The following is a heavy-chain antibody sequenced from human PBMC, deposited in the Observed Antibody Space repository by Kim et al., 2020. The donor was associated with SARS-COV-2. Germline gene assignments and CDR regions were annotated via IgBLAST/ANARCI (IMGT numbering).Heavy chain of an antibody. V-gene: IGHV1-18*01. Sequence: ASVKVSCKTSGYTFTTSSISWVRQAPGQGLEWMAWISPYNGKTNYAQKVQGRLTITTDTPTSTAYMELRSLRSDDTAVYYCARGDRSSGFDYWGQGTLVT. J-gene: IGHJ4*02. CDR1: GYTFTTSS. D-gene: IGHD6-6*01. CDR3: ARGDRSSGFDY. CDR2: ISPYNGKT.